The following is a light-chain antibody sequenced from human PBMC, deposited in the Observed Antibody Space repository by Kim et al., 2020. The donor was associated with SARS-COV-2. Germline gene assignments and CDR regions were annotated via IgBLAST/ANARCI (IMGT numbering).Light chain of an antibody. CDR1: QAVNRY. CDR2: SVS. V-gene: IGKV3-20*01. CDR3: QQYGHSPPIT. Sequence: SPGERAPLSCRASQAVNRYLGWYQQKPSQAPTLLSYSVSTRAAGIPDMFSGSGSGTDFTLTISRLEPEDFAVYYCQQYGHSPPITFGQGTRLEIK. J-gene: IGKJ5*01.